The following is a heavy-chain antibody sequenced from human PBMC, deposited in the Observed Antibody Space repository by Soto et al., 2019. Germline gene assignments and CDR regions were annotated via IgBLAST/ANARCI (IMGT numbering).Heavy chain of an antibody. CDR2: ISSSSSTI. CDR1: GFTFSSYS. V-gene: IGHV3-48*02. Sequence: GGSLRLSCAASGFTFSSYSMNWVRQAPGKGLEWVSYISSSSSTIYYADSVKGRFTISRDNAKNSLYLQMNSLRDEDTAVYYCARDRYDILTGYPLNGMYYYYGMDVWGQGTTVTVSS. D-gene: IGHD3-9*01. J-gene: IGHJ6*02. CDR3: ARDRYDILTGYPLNGMYYYYGMDV.